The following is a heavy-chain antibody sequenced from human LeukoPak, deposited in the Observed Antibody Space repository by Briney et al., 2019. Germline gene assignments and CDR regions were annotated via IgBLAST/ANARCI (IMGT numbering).Heavy chain of an antibody. V-gene: IGHV1-8*01. CDR3: ARGLGIAAAGTVRLDY. Sequence: ASVKVSCKASGYTFTSYDINWVRQATGQGLEWMGWMNPNSGNTGYAQKFQGRVTMTGNTSISTAYMDLGSLRSEDTAVYYCARGLGIAAAGTVRLDYWGQGNLVTVSS. J-gene: IGHJ4*02. D-gene: IGHD6-13*01. CDR2: MNPNSGNT. CDR1: GYTFTSYD.